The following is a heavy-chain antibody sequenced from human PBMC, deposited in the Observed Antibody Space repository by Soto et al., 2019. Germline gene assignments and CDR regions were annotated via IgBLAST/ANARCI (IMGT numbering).Heavy chain of an antibody. CDR3: ARFIVPKKYYDILTSPSGFVH. D-gene: IGHD3-9*01. CDR1: GGSISSGGYY. CDR2: IYYSGST. V-gene: IGHV4-31*03. Sequence: SETLSLTCTVSGGSISSGGYYWSWIRQHPGKGLEWIGYIYYSGSTYYNPSLKSRVTISVDTSKNQFSLKLSSVTAADTAVYYCARFIVPKKYYDILTSPSGFVHWGQGTLVTVSS. J-gene: IGHJ5*02.